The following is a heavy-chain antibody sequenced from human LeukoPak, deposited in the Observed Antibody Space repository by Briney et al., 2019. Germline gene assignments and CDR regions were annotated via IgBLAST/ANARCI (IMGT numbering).Heavy chain of an antibody. Sequence: GGSLRLSCAASGFTFSSYGMHWVRQAPGKGLAWVAFIRYDGSNKYYADSVKGRFTISRDNSKNTLYLQMNSLRADDTAVYYCASVKLNRQKGYYYYGMDVWGHGTTVTVSS. CDR2: IRYDGSNK. J-gene: IGHJ6*02. CDR3: ASVKLNRQKGYYYYGMDV. CDR1: GFTFSSYG. V-gene: IGHV3-30*02. D-gene: IGHD1-1*01.